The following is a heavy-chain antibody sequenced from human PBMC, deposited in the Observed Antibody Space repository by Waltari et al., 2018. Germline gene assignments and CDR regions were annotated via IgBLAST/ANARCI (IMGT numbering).Heavy chain of an antibody. Sequence: QITLKESGPTLVKPTQTLTLTCTFSGFSLSTSGVGVGWIRQPPGKALEWLALIYWNDDKRYSPSLKSRLTITKDTAKNQVVLTMTNMDPVDTATYYCAGEVGANAFDIWGQGTMVTVSS. J-gene: IGHJ3*02. D-gene: IGHD1-26*01. CDR2: IYWNDDK. CDR1: GFSLSTSGVG. CDR3: AGEVGANAFDI. V-gene: IGHV2-5*01.